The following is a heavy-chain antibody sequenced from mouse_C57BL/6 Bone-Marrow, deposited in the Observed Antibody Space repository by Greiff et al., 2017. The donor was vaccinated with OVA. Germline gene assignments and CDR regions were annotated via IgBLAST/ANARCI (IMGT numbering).Heavy chain of an antibody. D-gene: IGHD1-1*01. CDR2: ISYDGSN. CDR3: ARNYGSSYEPWFAY. Sequence: DVKLQESGPGLVKPSQSLSLTCSVTGYSITSGYYWNWIRQFPGNKLEWMGYISYDGSNNYNPSLKNRISITRDTSKNQFFLKLNSVTTEDTATYYCARNYGSSYEPWFAYWGQGTLVTVSA. J-gene: IGHJ3*01. CDR1: GYSITSGYY. V-gene: IGHV3-6*01.